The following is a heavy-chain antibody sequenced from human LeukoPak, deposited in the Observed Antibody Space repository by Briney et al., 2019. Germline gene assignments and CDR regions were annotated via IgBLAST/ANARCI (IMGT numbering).Heavy chain of an antibody. CDR2: IGSSGNPI. CDR1: GFTFSNYE. V-gene: IGHV3-48*03. Sequence: GGSLRPSCAASGFTFSNYEMTWVRRAPGKALEWVSYIGSSGNPIYDADAVKGRFTISRDNAKNSLYLQMNSLRAEDTAVYYCARDSSGYYPSSFDYWGQGTLVTVSS. J-gene: IGHJ4*02. D-gene: IGHD3-22*01. CDR3: ARDSSGYYPSSFDY.